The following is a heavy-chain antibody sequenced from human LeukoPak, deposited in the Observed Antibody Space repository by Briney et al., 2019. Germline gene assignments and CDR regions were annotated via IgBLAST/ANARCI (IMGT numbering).Heavy chain of an antibody. J-gene: IGHJ6*02. D-gene: IGHD3-22*01. Sequence: GGSLRLSCAASGFTFSSYAMHWDRQAPGKGLEYVSAISSNGGSTYYANSVKGRFTISRDNSKNTLYLQMGSLRAEDMAVYYCAGGYYYDSSGYQRYYYYGMDVWGQGTTVTVSS. CDR2: ISSNGGST. CDR3: AGGYYYDSSGYQRYYYYGMDV. V-gene: IGHV3-64*01. CDR1: GFTFSSYA.